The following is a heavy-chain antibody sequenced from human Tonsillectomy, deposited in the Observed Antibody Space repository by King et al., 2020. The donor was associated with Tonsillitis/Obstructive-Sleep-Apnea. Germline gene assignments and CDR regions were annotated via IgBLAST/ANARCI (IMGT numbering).Heavy chain of an antibody. D-gene: IGHD5-12*01. J-gene: IGHJ4*02. CDR2: INHSGST. V-gene: IGHV4-34*01. Sequence: VQLQQWGAGLLKPSETLSLTCAVYGGSFSDYYWSWIRQPPGKGLEWIGEINHSGSTNYNPSLKSRVTISVDTSKNQFSLKLSSVTAADTAVYYCATYALQRGYEEWGQGALVTVSS. CDR3: ATYALQRGYEE. CDR1: GGSFSDYY.